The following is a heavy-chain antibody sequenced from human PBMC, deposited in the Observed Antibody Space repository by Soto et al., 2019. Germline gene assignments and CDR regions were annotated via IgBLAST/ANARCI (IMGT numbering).Heavy chain of an antibody. D-gene: IGHD2-8*01. CDR1: GDSVSGNMVT. CDR3: VRLIGNSWLDS. Sequence: SQTLSLTCAISGDSVSGNMVTWNWIRQSPSRGLEWLGRTYYRSKWYSDYAVSVKSRVTINPDTSKNQFSLQLNSVTPEDTAVYYCVRLIGNSWLDSWGQGTLVTVSS. V-gene: IGHV6-1*01. J-gene: IGHJ5*01. CDR2: TYYRSKWYS.